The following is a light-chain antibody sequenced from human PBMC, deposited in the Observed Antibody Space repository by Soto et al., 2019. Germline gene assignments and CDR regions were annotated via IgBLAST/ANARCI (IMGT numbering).Light chain of an antibody. CDR2: GAS. CDR1: QIVNSDY. V-gene: IGKV3-20*01. Sequence: EIVLTQSPGTLSLSPGERATLSCGASQIVNSDYFAWFQLKPGQAPRLLIYGASRRATGIPDRFSGSGSGTDFTLTINRLEPEDFAMYYCKQYVTSPGTFVQGSRIEIK. CDR3: KQYVTSPGT. J-gene: IGKJ1*01.